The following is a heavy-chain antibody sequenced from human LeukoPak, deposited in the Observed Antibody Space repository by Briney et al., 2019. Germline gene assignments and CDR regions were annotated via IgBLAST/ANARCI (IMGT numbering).Heavy chain of an antibody. Sequence: GGSLRLSCAGSGFTFSSYWMHWVRQAPGKGLVWVSRIHSDGGITTYADSVKGRFTISKDNARNTLYLQMNTLRVEDTAVYYCARAQDSYNSLYFDYWGQGALVTVSS. D-gene: IGHD5-24*01. CDR2: IHSDGGIT. CDR1: GFTFSSYW. CDR3: ARAQDSYNSLYFDY. J-gene: IGHJ4*02. V-gene: IGHV3-74*01.